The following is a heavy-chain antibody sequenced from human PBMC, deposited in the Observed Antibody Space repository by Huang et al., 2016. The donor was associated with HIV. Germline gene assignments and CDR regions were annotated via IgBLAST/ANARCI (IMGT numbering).Heavy chain of an antibody. D-gene: IGHD6-6*01. CDR2: INPTGGGT. V-gene: IGHV1-2*02. J-gene: IGHJ4*02. Sequence: QVQLVQSGAEVKNPGASVRVSCKASGYTFTDSNINWVRQAPGQGLEGRGWINPTGGGTIDAQRFHGRITMTRDTTISTVHMDLRRIQSDDTAVYFCARDWSFGSSTAPADWGQGTLVTVSS. CDR3: ARDWSFGSSTAPAD. CDR1: GYTFTDSN.